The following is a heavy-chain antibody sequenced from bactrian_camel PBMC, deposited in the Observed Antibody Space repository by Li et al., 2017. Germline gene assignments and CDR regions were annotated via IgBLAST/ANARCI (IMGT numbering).Heavy chain of an antibody. CDR2: IATGSET. D-gene: IGHD7*01. Sequence: HVQLVESGGGSVEAGDTLTLSCATPALTPSGYCMGWFRQVPGKEREGVARIATGSETQYHWSVKGRFTISRDNAKNTVYLQMNSLKSEDTALYYCATGQLVYDYWGQGTQVTVS. V-gene: IGHV3S55*01. CDR1: ALTPSGYC. J-gene: IGHJ4*01. CDR3: ATGQLVYDY.